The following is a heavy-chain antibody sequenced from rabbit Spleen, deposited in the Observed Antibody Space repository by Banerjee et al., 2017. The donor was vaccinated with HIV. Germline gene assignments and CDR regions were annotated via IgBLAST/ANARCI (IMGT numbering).Heavy chain of an antibody. CDR3: ARDGTGGSYFAF. Sequence: QEQLVESGGGLVQPEGSLALTCTASGFSFSSSYYMCWVRQAPGKGLEWIGCMNTYTTKTVYATWAKDPFTISKTSSTTVTLQMTSLTAADTATYLCARDGTGGSYFAFWGPGTLVTVS. CDR2: MNTYTTKT. CDR1: GFSFSSSYY. D-gene: IGHD8-1*01. J-gene: IGHJ6*01. V-gene: IGHV1S45*01.